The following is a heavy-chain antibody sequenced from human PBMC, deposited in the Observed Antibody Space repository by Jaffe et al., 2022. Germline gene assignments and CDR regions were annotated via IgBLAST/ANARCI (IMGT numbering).Heavy chain of an antibody. J-gene: IGHJ3*01. CDR3: VRDYLYAFDV. CDR1: GFDFSSYS. CDR2: ITKNSDTR. V-gene: IGHV3-48*01. D-gene: IGHD3-16*02. Sequence: DVKVVESGGGLVQPGGFLILSCEASGFDFSSYSMNWVRQAPGKGLEWISYITKNSDTRDYADSVRGRFTISRDNAKHSLYLQMSSLRGEDSALYYCVRDYLYAFDVWGQGTVVTVSS.